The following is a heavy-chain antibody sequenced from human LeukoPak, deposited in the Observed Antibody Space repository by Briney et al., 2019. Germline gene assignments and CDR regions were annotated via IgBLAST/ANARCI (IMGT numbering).Heavy chain of an antibody. CDR3: ARIGVSGDIVATTQRPFDY. V-gene: IGHV4-39*07. J-gene: IGHJ4*02. CDR2: IYYSGST. Sequence: PSETLSLTCTVSGGSISSSSYYWGWIRQPPGKGLEWIGSIYYSGSTYYNPSLKSRVTISVDTSKNQFSLKLSSVTAADTAVYYCARIGVSGDIVATTQRPFDYWGQGTLVTVSS. CDR1: GGSISSSSYY. D-gene: IGHD5-12*01.